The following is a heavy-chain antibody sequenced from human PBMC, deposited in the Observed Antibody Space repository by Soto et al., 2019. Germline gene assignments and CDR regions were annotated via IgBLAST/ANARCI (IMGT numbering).Heavy chain of an antibody. CDR2: ISSSSSYI. D-gene: IGHD7-27*01. V-gene: IGHV3-21*01. Sequence: ESLKISCAASGFTFSSYSMNWVRQAPGKGLEWVSSISSSSSYIYYADSVKGRFTISRDNAKNSLYLQMNSLRAEDTAVYYCARDMATGEETAFDIWGQGTMVTVSS. J-gene: IGHJ3*02. CDR1: GFTFSSYS. CDR3: ARDMATGEETAFDI.